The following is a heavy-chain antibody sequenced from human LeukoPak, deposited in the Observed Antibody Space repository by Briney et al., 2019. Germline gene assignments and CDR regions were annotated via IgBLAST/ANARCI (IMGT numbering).Heavy chain of an antibody. V-gene: IGHV3-30*02. CDR3: ARRLPDSGSYSPDY. Sequence: GGSLRLSCAPSGFTFSSFDMHWVRPPPDKGLEWVAFIKFDGSQKYYAESVRGRFTVSRYNSRNMLYLQLDSLRDDDTAVYFCARRLPDSGSYSPDYWGQGTLVTVSS. CDR1: GFTFSSFD. D-gene: IGHD3-10*01. J-gene: IGHJ4*02. CDR2: IKFDGSQK.